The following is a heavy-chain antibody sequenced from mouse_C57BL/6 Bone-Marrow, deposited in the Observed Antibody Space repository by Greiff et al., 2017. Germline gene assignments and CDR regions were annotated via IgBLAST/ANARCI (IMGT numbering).Heavy chain of an antibody. D-gene: IGHD2-3*01. CDR2: IDPSDSYT. V-gene: IGHV1-50*01. Sequence: QVQLQQPGAELVKPGASVKLSCKASGYTFTSYWMQWVKQRPGQGLEWIGEIDPSDSYTNYNQKFKGKATLTVDTSSRTAYMQLSSLTSEDSAVYYCARDGGYWPFAYWGQGTLVTVSA. CDR1: GYTFTSYW. CDR3: ARDGGYWPFAY. J-gene: IGHJ3*01.